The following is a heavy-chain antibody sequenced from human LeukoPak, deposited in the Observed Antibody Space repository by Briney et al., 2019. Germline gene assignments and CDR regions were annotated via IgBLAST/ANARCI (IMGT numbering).Heavy chain of an antibody. D-gene: IGHD3-9*01. CDR2: IYPGDSDT. CDR1: GYSFTSYW. Sequence: GESLKISCKGSGYSFTSYWIGWVRQMPGKGLEWMGIIYPGDSDTRYSPSFQGQVTISADKSISTTYLQWNSLKASDTAMYYCTRRWYDILIGYYYFNYWGQGTLVTVSS. J-gene: IGHJ4*02. V-gene: IGHV5-51*01. CDR3: TRRWYDILIGYYYFNY.